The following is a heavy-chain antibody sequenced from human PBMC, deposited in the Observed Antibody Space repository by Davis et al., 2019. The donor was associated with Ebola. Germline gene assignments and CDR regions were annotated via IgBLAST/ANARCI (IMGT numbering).Heavy chain of an antibody. D-gene: IGHD6-13*01. CDR3: ARARAGAAVSYGMDV. V-gene: IGHV3-13*01. Sequence: PGGSLRLSCAASGFTLSTYDVHWVRHATGKGLEWVSAIGTAGDTFYAGPVKGRFTISRENAKNSLYLEMNSLRAGDTAVYYCARARAGAAVSYGMDVWGQGTTVTVSS. CDR2: IGTAGDT. CDR1: GFTLSTYD. J-gene: IGHJ6*02.